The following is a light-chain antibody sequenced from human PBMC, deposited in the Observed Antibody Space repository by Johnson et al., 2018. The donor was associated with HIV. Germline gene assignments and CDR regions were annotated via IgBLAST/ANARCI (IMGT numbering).Light chain of an antibody. CDR1: SSNIGNNY. CDR3: GTWDSSLSAHYG. Sequence: QSVLTQSPSVSAAPGQKVTISCSGTSSNIGNNYISWYQQLPGTAPKLLIYENNKRPSGIPDRFSGSKSGTSATLGITGLQTGDEADYYCGTWDSSLSAHYGFGTGTKVTVL. V-gene: IGLV1-51*02. CDR2: ENN. J-gene: IGLJ1*01.